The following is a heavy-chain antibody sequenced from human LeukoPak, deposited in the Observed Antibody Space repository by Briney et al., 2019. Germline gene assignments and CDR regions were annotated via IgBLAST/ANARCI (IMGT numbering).Heavy chain of an antibody. D-gene: IGHD1-14*01. CDR3: ARQTSDTAFDI. J-gene: IGHJ3*02. Sequence: SETLSLTCAVYGGSFSGYYWSWIRQPPGKGLEWIGEINHSGSTNYNPSLKSRVTISVDTPRNHFSLRLNSVTAADTAVYYCARQTSDTAFDIWGQGTMVTVSS. V-gene: IGHV4-34*01. CDR2: INHSGST. CDR1: GGSFSGYY.